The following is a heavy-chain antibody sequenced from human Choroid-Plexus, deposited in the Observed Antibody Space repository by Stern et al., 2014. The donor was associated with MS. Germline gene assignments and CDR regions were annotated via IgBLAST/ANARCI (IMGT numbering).Heavy chain of an antibody. D-gene: IGHD3-16*01. CDR2: IIPIFGTA. J-gene: IGHJ4*02. CDR1: GGTFSSYA. V-gene: IGHV1-69*01. Sequence: VPLVESGAEVKKPGSSVKVSCKASGGTFSSYAINWVRQAPGQGPEWMGGIIPIFGTANYAQKFQGRVTITADESTSTAYMELSSLRSEDTAVYYCARDSRHYDASYYFDSWGQGTLVTVSS. CDR3: ARDSRHYDASYYFDS.